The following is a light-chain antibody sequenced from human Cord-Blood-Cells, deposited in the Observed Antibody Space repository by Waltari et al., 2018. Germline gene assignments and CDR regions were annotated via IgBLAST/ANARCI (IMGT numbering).Light chain of an antibody. CDR2: GKN. CDR1: SHRSYY. J-gene: IGLJ3*02. CDR3: SSRYSGGNQRV. Sequence: SSELTQDPAVSVALGQTVRITCQGDSHRSYYASWYQQKPVQAPVLVIYGKNNPPSGIPDRCYGSSRGNTPSLTITGAQAEDEADYYCSSRYSGGNQRVFGGGTKLTVL. V-gene: IGLV3-19*01.